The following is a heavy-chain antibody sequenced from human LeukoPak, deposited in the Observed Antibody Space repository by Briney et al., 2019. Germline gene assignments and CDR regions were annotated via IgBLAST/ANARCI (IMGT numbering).Heavy chain of an antibody. CDR2: INQDGSEK. J-gene: IGHJ6*02. CDR1: GITFSRFW. CDR3: ARGGGLDV. D-gene: IGHD3-16*01. Sequence: GGSLRLSCAASGITFSRFWMSWVRQAPGKGLQWVANINQDGSEKHYVDSVKGRFTISRDNAKNSLYLQMSNLRAEDTAVYFCARGGGLDVWGQGATVTVSS. V-gene: IGHV3-7*03.